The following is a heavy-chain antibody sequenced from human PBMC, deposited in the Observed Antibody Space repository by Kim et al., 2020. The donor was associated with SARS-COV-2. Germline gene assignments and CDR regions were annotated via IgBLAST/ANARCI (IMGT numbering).Heavy chain of an antibody. CDR2: ISSSSSYT. CDR1: GFTFSDYY. D-gene: IGHD3-9*01. V-gene: IGHV3-11*06. J-gene: IGHJ6*02. Sequence: GSLRLSCAASGFTFSDYYMSWIRQAPGKGLEWVSYISSSSSYTNYADSVKGRFTISRDNAKNSLYLQMNSLRAEDTAVYYCAREGYDILTGYYGTYYYYGMDVWGQGTTVTVSS. CDR3: AREGYDILTGYYGTYYYYGMDV.